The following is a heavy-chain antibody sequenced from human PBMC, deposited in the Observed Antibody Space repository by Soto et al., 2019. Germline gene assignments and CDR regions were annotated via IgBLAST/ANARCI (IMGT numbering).Heavy chain of an antibody. D-gene: IGHD1-26*01. Sequence: HPGGSLRLSCAASGFTFSSYAMSWVRQAPGKGLEWVSAISGSGGSTYYADSVKGRFTISRDNSKNTLYLQMNSLRAEDTAVYYCAKEYHPLIVGATLFDYWGQGTLVTVSS. CDR1: GFTFSSYA. J-gene: IGHJ4*02. V-gene: IGHV3-23*01. CDR2: ISGSGGST. CDR3: AKEYHPLIVGATLFDY.